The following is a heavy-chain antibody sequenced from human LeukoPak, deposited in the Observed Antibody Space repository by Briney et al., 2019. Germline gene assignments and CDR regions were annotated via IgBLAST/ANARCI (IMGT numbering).Heavy chain of an antibody. CDR1: GFTFSSYW. CDR3: AASSGWYAFDI. D-gene: IGHD6-19*01. V-gene: IGHV3-7*01. J-gene: IGHJ3*02. Sequence: GGSLRLSCAASGFTFSSYWMSWVRQAPGKGLEWVANIKQDGSEKYYVDSVKGRFTISRDNAKNSLYLQVNSLRAEDTAVYYCAASSGWYAFDIWGQGTMVTVSS. CDR2: IKQDGSEK.